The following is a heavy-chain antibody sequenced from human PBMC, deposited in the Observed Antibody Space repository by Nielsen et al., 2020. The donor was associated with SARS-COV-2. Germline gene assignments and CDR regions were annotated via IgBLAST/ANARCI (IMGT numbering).Heavy chain of an antibody. V-gene: IGHV3-74*01. CDR3: ATADTGTIDF. J-gene: IGHJ4*02. CDR2: INPSGSGT. D-gene: IGHD1-1*01. Sequence: GESLKISCSASGFTFSSTWMDWVRQAPGQGLVWVSRINPSGSGTAYADSVKGRFAVSRDNAGNTVVLQIHSLRVEDTAVYYCATADTGTIDFWGQGTLVTVSS. CDR1: GFTFSSTW.